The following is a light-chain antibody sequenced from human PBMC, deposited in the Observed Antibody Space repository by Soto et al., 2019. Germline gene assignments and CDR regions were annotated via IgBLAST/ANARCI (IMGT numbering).Light chain of an antibody. V-gene: IGKV3-20*01. CDR3: QHYGSSPWT. Sequence: EIVLTQSPGTLSLSAGERATLSCRASQSVSSSYLAWYQQKPGQAPRLLIYGASSRATGIPDRFSGSGSGTDFTLTISRLEPEDFAVYFCQHYGSSPWTFGQGTKVEI. CDR1: QSVSSSY. J-gene: IGKJ1*01. CDR2: GAS.